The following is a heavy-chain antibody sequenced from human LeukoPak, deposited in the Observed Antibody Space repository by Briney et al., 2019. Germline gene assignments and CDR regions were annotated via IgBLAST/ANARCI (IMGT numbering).Heavy chain of an antibody. V-gene: IGHV3-66*01. CDR1: GFSVGSNY. Sequence: GGSLRLSCVDSGFSVGSNYMSWVRQAPGKGLEWVSVIYTGGSTYYADSVKGRFTISRDYSGNTVYLQMNSLRAEDTAVYYCARDRAGVFDYWGQGTLVTVSS. J-gene: IGHJ4*02. D-gene: IGHD6-13*01. CDR3: ARDRAGVFDY. CDR2: IYTGGST.